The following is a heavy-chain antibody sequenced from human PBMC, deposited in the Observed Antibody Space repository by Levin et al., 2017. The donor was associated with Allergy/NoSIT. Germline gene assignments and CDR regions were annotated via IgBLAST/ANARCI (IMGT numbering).Heavy chain of an antibody. CDR2: IHSTGTT. CDR3: ARVEGGSGWFYFDY. D-gene: IGHD6-19*01. CDR1: GGSISSSY. J-gene: IGHJ4*02. Sequence: SETLSLTCTVSGGSISSSYWSWIRQPAGKGLEWIGRIHSTGTTNYNPSLKSRVTMSVDTSKNRFSLKLSSVTAADTAVYYCARVEGGSGWFYFDYWGRGTLVTVSS. V-gene: IGHV4-4*07.